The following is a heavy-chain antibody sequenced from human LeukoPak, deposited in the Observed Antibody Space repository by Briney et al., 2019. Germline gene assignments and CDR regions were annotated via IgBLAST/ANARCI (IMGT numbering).Heavy chain of an antibody. V-gene: IGHV3-7*01. Sequence: GGSLRLSCAASGFTFSNFWMNWVRQAPGKGLEWVGSIKQDESVKHYVDSVKGRFTISRDNTKNSLYLQMNSLRAEDTAVYYCLGGTGRLFDYWGQGTLVTVPS. J-gene: IGHJ4*02. D-gene: IGHD1-1*01. CDR2: IKQDESVK. CDR1: GFTFSNFW. CDR3: LGGTGRLFDY.